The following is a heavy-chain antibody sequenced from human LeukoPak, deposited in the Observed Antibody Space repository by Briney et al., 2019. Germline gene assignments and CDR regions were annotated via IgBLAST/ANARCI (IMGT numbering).Heavy chain of an antibody. J-gene: IGHJ4*02. CDR3: ARGDYHGSGSCGY. V-gene: IGHV3-33*08. CDR1: GFTFTSFW. D-gene: IGHD3-10*01. Sequence: GGSLRLSCAASGFTFTSFWMHWVRQAPGKGLEWVALIWYDGSNKYYADSVKGRFTISRDNSKNTLYLQMNSLSAEDTAVYYCARGDYHGSGSCGYWGQGTLVTVSS. CDR2: IWYDGSNK.